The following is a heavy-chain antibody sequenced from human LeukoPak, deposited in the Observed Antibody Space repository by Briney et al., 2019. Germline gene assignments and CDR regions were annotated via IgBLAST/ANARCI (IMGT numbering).Heavy chain of an antibody. J-gene: IGHJ6*03. D-gene: IGHD2-8*01. V-gene: IGHV4-39*07. CDR1: GGSISSSSYY. CDR3: ARELYFDYYYYYMDV. Sequence: SETLSLTCTVSGGSISSSSYYWGWIRQPPGKGLEWIGSIYYSGSTYYNPSLKSRVTISVDTSKNQFSLKLSSVTAADTAVYYCARELYFDYYYYYMDVWGKGTTVTVS. CDR2: IYYSGST.